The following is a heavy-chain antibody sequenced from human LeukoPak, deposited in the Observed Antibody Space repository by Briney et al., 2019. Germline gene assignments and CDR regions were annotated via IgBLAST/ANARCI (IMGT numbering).Heavy chain of an antibody. CDR3: AKGMSFCSGGYCHSSGAFDV. CDR2: MTYGGTIE. D-gene: IGHD2-15*01. Sequence: GGSLRLSCETCGFTFCIYGMHRDRQAPGQGPEWVAAMTYGGTIEYYADSVKGRFTISRDNSRKTLSLSLKRLTIEDTAVYSCAKGMSFCSGGYCHSSGAFDVWGQGTMVTVSS. V-gene: IGHV3-30*18. J-gene: IGHJ3*01. CDR1: GFTFCIYG.